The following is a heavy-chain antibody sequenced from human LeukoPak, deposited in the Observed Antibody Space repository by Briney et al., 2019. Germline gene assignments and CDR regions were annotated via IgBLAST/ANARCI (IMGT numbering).Heavy chain of an antibody. J-gene: IGHJ5*02. CDR3: ARSPPGSGPLELGFDP. Sequence: PSETLSLTCTVSGDSISSYYWSWIRQPPGKGLEWIGYIYYSGSTNYNPSLKSRVTISVDTSKNQFSLKLSSVTAADTAVYYCARSPPGSGPLELGFDPWGQGTLVTVSS. D-gene: IGHD3-10*01. CDR1: GDSISSYY. CDR2: IYYSGST. V-gene: IGHV4-59*01.